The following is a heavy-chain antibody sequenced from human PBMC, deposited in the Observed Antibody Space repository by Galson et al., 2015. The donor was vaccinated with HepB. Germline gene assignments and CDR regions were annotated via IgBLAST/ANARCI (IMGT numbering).Heavy chain of an antibody. CDR1: GFTFSSNY. Sequence: SLRLSCAASGFTFSSNYTSWVRQAPGKGLEWVSVIYSGGSTYYADSVKGRFTISRDNSKNTLYLQMNSLRAEATAVYYCARGRDGYTGEYFPYCGQGTLVTVSS. CDR2: IYSGGST. D-gene: IGHD2-2*02. CDR3: ARGRDGYTGEYFPY. V-gene: IGHV3-53*01. J-gene: IGHJ4*02.